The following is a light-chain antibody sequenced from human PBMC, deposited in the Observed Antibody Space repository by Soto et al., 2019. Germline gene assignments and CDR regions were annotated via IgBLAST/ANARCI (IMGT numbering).Light chain of an antibody. CDR1: QNIGAY. J-gene: IGKJ1*01. CDR2: SVS. CDR3: QQSYSSPWT. Sequence: DIQMTQSPSSLSASVGDRITITCRASQNIGAYLNWYQHKPGRAPRFLIYSVSTLQSWVPSRFNGSGSGTDFTLTISSLQPEDFASYYCQQSYSSPWTLGQGTKVDIK. V-gene: IGKV1-39*01.